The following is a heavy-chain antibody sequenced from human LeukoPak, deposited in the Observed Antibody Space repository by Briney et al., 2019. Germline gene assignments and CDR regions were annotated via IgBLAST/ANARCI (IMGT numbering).Heavy chain of an antibody. V-gene: IGHV1-2*02. CDR2: INPNSGGI. CDR1: GYTFTTYA. CDR3: ARDNRYSGYDLYYYYMDV. D-gene: IGHD5-12*01. J-gene: IGHJ6*03. Sequence: ASVKVSCKASGYTFTTYAMDWVRQAPGQGLEWMGWINPNSGGINYAQNFQGRVSMTRDTSISTAYMELSRLRSDDTAVYYCARDNRYSGYDLYYYYMDVWGKGTTVTVSS.